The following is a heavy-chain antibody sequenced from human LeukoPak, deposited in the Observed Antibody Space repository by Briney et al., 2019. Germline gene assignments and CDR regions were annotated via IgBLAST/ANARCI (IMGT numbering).Heavy chain of an antibody. V-gene: IGHV4-34*01. J-gene: IGHJ6*02. CDR3: ARAPVVGMDV. CDR2: INHSGST. D-gene: IGHD4-23*01. CDR1: GGSFSGYY. Sequence: KSSETLSLTCAVYGGSFSGYYWSWIRQPPGKGLEWIGEINHSGSTNYNPSLKSRVTISVDTSKNQFSLKLSSVTAADTAVYYCARAPVVGMDVWGQGTTVTVSS.